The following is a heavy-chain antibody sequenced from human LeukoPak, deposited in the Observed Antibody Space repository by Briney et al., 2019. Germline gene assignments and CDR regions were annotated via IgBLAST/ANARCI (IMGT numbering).Heavy chain of an antibody. CDR3: AKVVTSGSYYYFDF. Sequence: GGSLRLSCAASGFTFSSYAMSWVRQAPGKGLEWVSAIRNSGSDTYYPDSVRGRFTISRDNSKNTLSLQMNSLRAEGTAIYYCAKVVTSGSYYYFDFWGQGTLVTVSS. J-gene: IGHJ4*02. CDR2: IRNSGSDT. CDR1: GFTFSSYA. D-gene: IGHD1-26*01. V-gene: IGHV3-23*01.